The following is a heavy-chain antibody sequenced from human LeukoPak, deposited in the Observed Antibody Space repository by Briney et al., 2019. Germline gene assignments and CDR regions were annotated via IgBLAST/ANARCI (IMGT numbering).Heavy chain of an antibody. D-gene: IGHD3-22*01. Sequence: GGSLRLSCAASGFTFSSYWMSWVRQAPGKGLEWVANIKQDGSEKYYVDSVKGRFTISRDNAKNSMYLQMNSLRAEDTAVYYCARDHHRRLYDSQARNTFDIWGQGTMVTVSS. CDR1: GFTFSSYW. CDR3: ARDHHRRLYDSQARNTFDI. CDR2: IKQDGSEK. J-gene: IGHJ3*02. V-gene: IGHV3-7*01.